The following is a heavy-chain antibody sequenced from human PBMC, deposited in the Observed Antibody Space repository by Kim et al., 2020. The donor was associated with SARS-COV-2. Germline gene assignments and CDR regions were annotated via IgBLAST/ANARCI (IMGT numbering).Heavy chain of an antibody. D-gene: IGHD5-12*01. CDR2: RT. V-gene: IGHV3-23*03. CDR3: AKVALYYFDY. Sequence: RTYDAASVKGRFTISRDNSKNTLYLQMNSLRAEDTAVYYCAKVALYYFDYWGQGTLVTVSS. J-gene: IGHJ4*02.